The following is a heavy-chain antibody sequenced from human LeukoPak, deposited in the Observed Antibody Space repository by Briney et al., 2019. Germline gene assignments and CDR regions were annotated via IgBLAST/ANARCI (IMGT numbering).Heavy chain of an antibody. CDR3: ARMVSGYDFFDWFDP. CDR2: INPNSGGT. CDR1: GYTFTSYG. J-gene: IGHJ5*02. Sequence: ASVKVSCKASGYTFTSYGISWVRQAPGQGLEWMGWINPNSGGTNYAQKFQGRVAMTRDTSISTAYMELSRLRSDDTAVYYCARMVSGYDFFDWFDPWGQGTLVTVSS. D-gene: IGHD5-12*01. V-gene: IGHV1-2*02.